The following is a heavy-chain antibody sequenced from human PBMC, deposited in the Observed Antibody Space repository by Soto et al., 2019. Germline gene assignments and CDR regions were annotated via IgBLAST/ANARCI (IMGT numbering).Heavy chain of an antibody. J-gene: IGHJ4*02. CDR1: GGSISSYY. CDR2: IYYSGST. D-gene: IGHD7-27*01. Sequence: ASETLSLTCTVSGGSISSYYWSWIRQPPGKGLEWIGYIYYSGSTNYNPSLKSRVTISVDTSKNQFSLKLSSVTAADTAVYYCARDLGIPGEGHYFDYWGQGTLVTVSS. CDR3: ARDLGIPGEGHYFDY. V-gene: IGHV4-59*01.